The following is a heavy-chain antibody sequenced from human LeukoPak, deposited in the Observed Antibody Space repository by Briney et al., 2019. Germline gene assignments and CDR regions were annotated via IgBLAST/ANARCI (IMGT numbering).Heavy chain of an antibody. J-gene: IGHJ4*02. Sequence: PSETLSLTCSVSGDSISSHYWTWIRQPPGKGLEWIGYIHYSGTTNYNPSLKSRITTSLDTSKNQFSLKLNSVTAADTAVYYCASGGWSLDYWGQGTLVTVSS. CDR3: ASGGWSLDY. V-gene: IGHV4-59*11. CDR2: IHYSGTT. CDR1: GDSISSHY. D-gene: IGHD6-19*01.